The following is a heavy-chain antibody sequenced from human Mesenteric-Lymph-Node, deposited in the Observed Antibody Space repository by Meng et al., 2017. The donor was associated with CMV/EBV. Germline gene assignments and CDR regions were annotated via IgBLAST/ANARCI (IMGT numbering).Heavy chain of an antibody. V-gene: IGHV3-11*04. J-gene: IGHJ4*02. CDR2: ISGGGDTI. D-gene: IGHD3-22*01. Sequence: GESLKISCTASGLTFSNVWMSWVRQAPGKGLEWISYISGGGDTIKYADSVQGRFTISRDNAKNSLYLQMNSLRAEDTAVYYCASQYYYDSSGYYYYWGQGTLVTVSS. CDR1: GLTFSNVW. CDR3: ASQYYYDSSGYYYY.